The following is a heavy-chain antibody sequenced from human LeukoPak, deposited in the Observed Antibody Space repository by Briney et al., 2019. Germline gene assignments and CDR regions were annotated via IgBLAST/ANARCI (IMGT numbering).Heavy chain of an antibody. CDR2: ISSSSSTI. V-gene: IGHV3-48*01. J-gene: IGHJ5*02. CDR3: ARLEWFDP. CDR1: GFTFSSYS. Sequence: GGSLRLSCAASGFTFSSYSMDWVRQAPGKGLEWVSYISSSSSTIYYADSVKGRFTISRDNAKSSLYLQMNSLRAEDTAVYYCARLEWFDPWGQGTLVTVSS.